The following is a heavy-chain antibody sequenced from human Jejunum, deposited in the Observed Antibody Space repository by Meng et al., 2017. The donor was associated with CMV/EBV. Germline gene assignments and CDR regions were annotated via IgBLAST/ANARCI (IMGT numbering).Heavy chain of an antibody. CDR2: KRKINGLPK. Sequence: TLRDQQMDWFGDDPRKGMGGVGRKRKINGLPKENAASVKGGFFISRDESNNLVYMQMDNLKTEDTAVYYCGRDSMKGGGFDYWGQGTLVTVSS. D-gene: IGHD3-10*01. CDR3: GRDSMKGGGFDY. CDR1: TLRDQQ. J-gene: IGHJ4*02. V-gene: IGHV3-72*01.